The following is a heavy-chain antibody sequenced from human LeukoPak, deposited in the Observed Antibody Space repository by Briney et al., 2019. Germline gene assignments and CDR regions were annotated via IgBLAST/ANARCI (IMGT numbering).Heavy chain of an antibody. CDR1: GYTFTRYG. J-gene: IGHJ4*02. D-gene: IGHD2-15*01. CDR3: ARDFFHGHCAGLSCFLLDY. Sequence: GASVKVSCKASGYTFTRYGSSWVRQAPGQGLEWMGWISANNGDTNSAQKFQGRVTMTTDTSTSTAYMELRSLRSDDTAVYYCARDFFHGHCAGLSCFLLDYWGQGSLVTVSS. CDR2: ISANNGDT. V-gene: IGHV1-18*01.